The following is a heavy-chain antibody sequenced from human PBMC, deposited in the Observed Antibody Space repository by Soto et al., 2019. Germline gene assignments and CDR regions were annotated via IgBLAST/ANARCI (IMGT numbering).Heavy chain of an antibody. J-gene: IGHJ6*02. CDR3: ARGSRVGATSTHGMDV. Sequence: GGSLRLSCAASGFTFSSYDMHWVRQATGKGLEWVSSIGTAGDTYYPGSVKGRFTISRENAKNSLYLQMNSLRAEDTAVYYCARGSRVGATSTHGMDVWGQGTTVTVSS. CDR1: GFTFSSYD. D-gene: IGHD1-26*01. V-gene: IGHV3-13*01. CDR2: IGTAGDT.